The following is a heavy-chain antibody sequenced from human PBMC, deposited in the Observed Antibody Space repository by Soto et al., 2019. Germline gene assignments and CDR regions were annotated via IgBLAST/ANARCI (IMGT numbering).Heavy chain of an antibody. V-gene: IGHV4-59*01. J-gene: IGHJ4*02. CDR1: GGSISSYY. CDR3: ARVPNVDTAMVADY. CDR2: IYYSGST. Sequence: NPSETLSLTCTVSGGSISSYYWSWIRQPPGKGLEWIGYIYYSGSTNYNPSLKSRVTISVDTSKNQFSLKLSSVTAADTAVYYCARVPNVDTAMVADYWGQGTLVTVSS. D-gene: IGHD5-18*01.